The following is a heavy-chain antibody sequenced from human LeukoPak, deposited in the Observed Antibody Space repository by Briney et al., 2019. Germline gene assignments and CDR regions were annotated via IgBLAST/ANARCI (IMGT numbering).Heavy chain of an antibody. D-gene: IGHD4-17*01. CDR2: ISGRGGNT. Sequence: GGSLRLSCAASGLTFNNYALTWIRQAPGKGLEWVSSISGRGGNTYYADSAKGRFTISRDDSKNTLFLQMNSLRAEDTAVYYCARGSHGEHDSWGQGTLVTVSS. CDR1: GLTFNNYA. CDR3: ARGSHGEHDS. V-gene: IGHV3-23*01. J-gene: IGHJ5*01.